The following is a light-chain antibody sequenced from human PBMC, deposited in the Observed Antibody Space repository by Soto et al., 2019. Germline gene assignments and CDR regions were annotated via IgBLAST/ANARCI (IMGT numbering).Light chain of an antibody. CDR3: QQYGASPPVYT. V-gene: IGKV3-20*01. CDR2: DGS. CDR1: QSVNSRY. J-gene: IGKJ2*01. Sequence: EIVLTQSPGTLSLSPRERATLSCRASQSVNSRYLAWYQQKFGQAPRLLIYDGSSRATGIPDRFSGSGSGTDFTLTISRLEPEDFAVYYCQQYGASPPVYTFGQGTKLEIK.